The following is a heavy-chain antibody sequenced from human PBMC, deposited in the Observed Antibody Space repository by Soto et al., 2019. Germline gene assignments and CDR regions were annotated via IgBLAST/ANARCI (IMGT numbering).Heavy chain of an antibody. CDR3: ARFPTYYYDSSGYYFDY. V-gene: IGHV1-69*13. CDR1: GGTFSSYA. J-gene: IGHJ4*02. D-gene: IGHD3-22*01. CDR2: IIPIFGTA. Sequence: SVKVSCKASGGTFSSYAISWVRQAPGQGLEWMGGIIPIFGTANYAQKFQGRVTITADESTGTAYMELSSLRSEDTAVYYCARFPTYYYDSSGYYFDYWGQGTLVTVS.